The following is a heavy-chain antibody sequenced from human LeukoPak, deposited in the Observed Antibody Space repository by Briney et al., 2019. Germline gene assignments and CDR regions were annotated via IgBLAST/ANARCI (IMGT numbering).Heavy chain of an antibody. D-gene: IGHD6-19*01. J-gene: IGHJ4*02. CDR1: GFTFSSYA. CDR2: VSGSGGST. CDR3: AKEKGQWLVRGWDY. Sequence: PGGSLRLSCAASGFTFSSYAMSWVRQARRKGLGWVSAVSGSGGSTYYADSVKGRFTISRDNSKNTLSLQMNSLRAEDTAVYYCAKEKGQWLVRGWDYWGQGTLVTVSS. V-gene: IGHV3-23*01.